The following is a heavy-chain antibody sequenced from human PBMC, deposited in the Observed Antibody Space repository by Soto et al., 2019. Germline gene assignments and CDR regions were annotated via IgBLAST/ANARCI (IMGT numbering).Heavy chain of an antibody. CDR1: GFTFSSYA. CDR2: ISGSGDDT. V-gene: IGHV3-23*01. Sequence: GGSLRLSCAASGFTFSSYAMSWVRQAPGKGLEWVSAISGSGDDTYYADSLKGRFAISRDSSKNTLYLQMNSLRAEDTAVYYCAKVTSGWYESYFHQWGQGTLVTVSS. D-gene: IGHD6-19*01. CDR3: AKVTSGWYESYFHQ. J-gene: IGHJ1*01.